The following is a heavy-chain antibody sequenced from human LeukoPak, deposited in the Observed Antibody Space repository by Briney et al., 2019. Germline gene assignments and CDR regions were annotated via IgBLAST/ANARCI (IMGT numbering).Heavy chain of an antibody. D-gene: IGHD3-10*02. V-gene: IGHV3-66*01. Sequence: GGSLRLSCAASGFTFSSYSMNWVRQAPGKGLEWVSLIYSGGSTYYADSVKGRFTISRDNSKNTLYLQMNSLRAEDTAVYYCAELGITMIGGVWGKGTTVTISS. CDR2: IYSGGST. CDR1: GFTFSSYS. J-gene: IGHJ6*04. CDR3: AELGITMIGGV.